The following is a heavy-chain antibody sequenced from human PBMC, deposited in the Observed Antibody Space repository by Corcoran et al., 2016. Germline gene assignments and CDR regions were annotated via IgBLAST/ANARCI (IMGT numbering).Heavy chain of an antibody. CDR3: ARGGYDYVWGSYRLLGTFDY. V-gene: IGHV1-46*01. D-gene: IGHD3-16*02. Sequence: QVQLVQSGAEVKKPGASVKVSCKASGYTFTSYYMHWVRQAPGQGLEWMGIINPSGGSTSYAQKFQGRVTMTRDTSTSTVYMELSSLRSEETAVYYCARGGYDYVWGSYRLLGTFDYWGQGTLVTVSS. CDR1: GYTFTSYY. J-gene: IGHJ4*02. CDR2: INPSGGST.